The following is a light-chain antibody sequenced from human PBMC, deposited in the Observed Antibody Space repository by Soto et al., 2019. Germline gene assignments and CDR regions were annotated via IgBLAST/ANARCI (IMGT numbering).Light chain of an antibody. CDR3: QQYNRYPLT. J-gene: IGKJ4*01. CDR2: KAS. V-gene: IGKV1-5*03. Sequence: DIQMTQSPSTLSASVGDRVTITCRASQSISTWLAWYQQKPGKAPKLLIYKASSLEGGVPSRFSGSGSGTEFNIPISSLQPDDFSTYYCQQYNRYPLTFVGGTTVDIK. CDR1: QSISTW.